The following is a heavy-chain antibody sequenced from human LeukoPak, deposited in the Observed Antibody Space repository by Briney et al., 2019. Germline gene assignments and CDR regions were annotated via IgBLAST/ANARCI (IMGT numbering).Heavy chain of an antibody. V-gene: IGHV4-59*08. D-gene: IGHD4-4*01. Sequence: SGTLSLTCTVSGASVSSDYWSWIRQSPGKGLEWIGYIYHSGHTMSNPSLKSRVSLSLDTSNNQFSLKLSSVTAADTAVYYCARHPFQYPFDHWGQGTVVSVSS. CDR1: GASVSSDY. J-gene: IGHJ5*02. CDR3: ARHPFQYPFDH. CDR2: IYHSGHT.